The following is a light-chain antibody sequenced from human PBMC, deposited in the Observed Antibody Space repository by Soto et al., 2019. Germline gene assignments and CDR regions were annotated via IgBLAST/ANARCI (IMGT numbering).Light chain of an antibody. CDR1: RSDVGGYNY. CDR2: EVS. Sequence: QSVLTQPASVSGSPGQSITISCTGTRSDVGGYNYVSWYQQYPGKAPKLMIYEVSNRPSGVSNRFSGSKSGNTASLTISGLQAEDEADYYCSSFTSTHTGVFGGGTKLTVL. CDR3: SSFTSTHTGV. V-gene: IGLV2-14*01. J-gene: IGLJ3*02.